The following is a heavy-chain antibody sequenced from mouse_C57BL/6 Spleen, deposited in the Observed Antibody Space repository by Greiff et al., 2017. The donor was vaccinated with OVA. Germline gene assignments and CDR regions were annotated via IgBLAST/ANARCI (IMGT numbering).Heavy chain of an antibody. Sequence: VQLQQSDAELVKPGASVKISCKVSGYTFTDHTIHWMKQRPGRGLEWIGRIDPNSGGTKYNEKFKSKATLTVDKPSSTAYMQLSSLTSEDSAVYYCARSLYYGSSPDYWGQGTTLTVSS. CDR1: GYTFTDHT. V-gene: IGHV1-72*01. D-gene: IGHD1-1*01. CDR2: IDPNSGGT. CDR3: ARSLYYGSSPDY. J-gene: IGHJ2*01.